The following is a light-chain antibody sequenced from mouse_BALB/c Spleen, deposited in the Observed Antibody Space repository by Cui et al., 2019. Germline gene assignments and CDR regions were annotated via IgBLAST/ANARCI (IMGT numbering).Light chain of an antibody. CDR2: WAS. CDR3: QNDYSYPLT. Sequence: DIVMTQSPSYLTVTAGEKVTMSCKSSQSLLNSGNQKNYLTWYQQTPGQPPKLLIYWASTRESGVPDRFTGSGSGTDFTLTISSVQAEDLAVYYCQNDYSYPLTFGAGTKLELK. CDR1: QSLLNSGNQKNY. V-gene: IGKV8-19*01. J-gene: IGKJ5*01.